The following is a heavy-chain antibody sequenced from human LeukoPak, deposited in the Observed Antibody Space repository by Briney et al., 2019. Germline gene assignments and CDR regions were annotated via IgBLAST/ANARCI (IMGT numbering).Heavy chain of an antibody. CDR3: ARARYDYYYMDV. J-gene: IGHJ6*03. V-gene: IGHV3-30*03. CDR1: GFTVSSNY. CDR2: ISYDGSNK. Sequence: GGSLRLSCAASGFTVSSNYMSWVRQAPGKGLEWVAVISYDGSNKYYADSVKGRFTISRDNSKNTLYLQMNSLRAEDTAVYYCARARYDYYYMDVWGKGTTVTVSS.